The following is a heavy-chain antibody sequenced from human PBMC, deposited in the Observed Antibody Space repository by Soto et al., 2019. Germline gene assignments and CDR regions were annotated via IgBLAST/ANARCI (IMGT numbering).Heavy chain of an antibody. J-gene: IGHJ6*03. CDR3: AGGLYQLLCCYGYYYYMDV. Sequence: PGGSLRLSCAASGCTFSSYAMSWVRQAPGKGLEWVSAISGSGGSTYYADSVKGRFTISRDNSKNTLYLQMNSLRAEDTAVYYCAGGLYQLLCCYGYYYYMDVWGKGTTVTVSS. V-gene: IGHV3-23*01. D-gene: IGHD2-2*01. CDR1: GCTFSSYA. CDR2: ISGSGGST.